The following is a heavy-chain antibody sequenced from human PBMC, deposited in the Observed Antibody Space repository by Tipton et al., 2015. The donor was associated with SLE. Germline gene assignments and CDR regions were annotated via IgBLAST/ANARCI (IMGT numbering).Heavy chain of an antibody. CDR1: GGSISTHY. Sequence: TLSLTCTVSGGSISTHYWSWIRQSPGRGLEWIGYIYYIGSTNYNPSLKSRVTISVDRPNNQFSLNLRSVTAADTAVYYCAREAAVVTPGAFDVWGLGTKVTVSS. CDR3: AREAAVVTPGAFDV. J-gene: IGHJ3*01. CDR2: IYYIGST. V-gene: IGHV4-59*11. D-gene: IGHD4-23*01.